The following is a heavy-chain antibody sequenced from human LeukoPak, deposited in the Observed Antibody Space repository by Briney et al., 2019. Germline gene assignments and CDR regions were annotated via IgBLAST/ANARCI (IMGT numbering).Heavy chain of an antibody. CDR1: GFTFDDYG. D-gene: IGHD4-11*01. Sequence: GGSLRLSCAASGFTFDDYGMSWVRHAPRKGLEWVSGINWNGGSTGYADSVKGRFTISRDNAKNSLYLQMNSLRAEDTAVYYCARDIFMTTAFYFSYYMDVWGKGTTVTVSS. CDR3: ARDIFMTTAFYFSYYMDV. V-gene: IGHV3-20*04. CDR2: INWNGGST. J-gene: IGHJ6*03.